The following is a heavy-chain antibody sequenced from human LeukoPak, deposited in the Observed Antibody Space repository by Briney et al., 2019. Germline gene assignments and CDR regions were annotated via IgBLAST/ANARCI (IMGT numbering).Heavy chain of an antibody. D-gene: IGHD2-15*01. V-gene: IGHV3-30*02. CDR1: GFTSSSYG. CDR2: IRYDGSNK. J-gene: IGHJ4*02. CDR3: AKMGYSSGGSCSDY. Sequence: GGSLRLSCAASGFTSSSYGMHWVRQAPGKGLEWAALIRYDGSNKYYADSVKGRFTTSRDNSKNTLYLQTNSLRAEDTAVYYCAKMGYSSGGSCSDYWGQGTLVTVSS.